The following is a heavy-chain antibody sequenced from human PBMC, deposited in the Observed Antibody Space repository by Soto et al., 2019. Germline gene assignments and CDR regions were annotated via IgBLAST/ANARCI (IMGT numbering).Heavy chain of an antibody. CDR1: GGSISSGDYY. Sequence: QVQLQESGPGLVKPSQTLSLTCTVSGGSISSGDYYWSWIRQPPGKGLEWIGYIYYRGATYYNPSLKKVGCNSGATAKNQFSLKLSSVTAADTDVYYCGRDVVTMSMGGGGQVDYWGQGTLVTVSS. D-gene: IGHD2-2*01. J-gene: IGHJ4*02. V-gene: IGHV4-30-4*08. CDR3: GRDVVTMSMGGGGQVDY. CDR2: IYYRGAT.